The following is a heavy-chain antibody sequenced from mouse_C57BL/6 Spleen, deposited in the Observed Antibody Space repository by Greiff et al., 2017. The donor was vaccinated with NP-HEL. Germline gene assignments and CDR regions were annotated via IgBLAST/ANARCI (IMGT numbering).Heavy chain of an antibody. CDR3: ARGGLRRSFAY. J-gene: IGHJ3*01. CDR1: GYTFTSYW. CDR2: IYPSDSET. Sequence: QVQLQQPGAELVRPGSSVKLSCKASGYTFTSYWMDWVKQRPGQGLEWIGNIYPSDSETHYNQKFKDKATLTVDKSSSTAYMQLSSLTSEDSAVYYCARGGLRRSFAYWGKGTLVTVSA. D-gene: IGHD2-4*01. V-gene: IGHV1-61*01.